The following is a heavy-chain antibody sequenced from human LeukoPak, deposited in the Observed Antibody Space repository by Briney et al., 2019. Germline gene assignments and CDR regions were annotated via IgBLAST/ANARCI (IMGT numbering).Heavy chain of an antibody. Sequence: GGSLRLSCAASGFTFSGYAMSWVRQAPGKGLEWVSGISASGSTTYYADSVKGRFTISRDNSKNTLYLQMNSLRAEDTAVFHCAKYDYVEYPLMRRCGFDIWGRGTMVTVSS. CDR1: GFTFSGYA. D-gene: IGHD4-17*01. J-gene: IGHJ3*02. CDR2: ISASGSTT. V-gene: IGHV3-23*01. CDR3: AKYDYVEYPLMRRCGFDI.